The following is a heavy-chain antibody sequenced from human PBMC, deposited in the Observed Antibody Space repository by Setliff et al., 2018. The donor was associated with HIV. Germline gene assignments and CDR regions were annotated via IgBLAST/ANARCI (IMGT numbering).Heavy chain of an antibody. J-gene: IGHJ6*03. CDR3: ARIVRWELVATSTFFYYYMDA. CDR2: IYYTGST. CDR1: GASISSSSHH. Sequence: SETLSLTCTVSGASISSSSHHWAWIRQPPGEGLEYIGNIYYTGSTHHNPSLESRVATSVDTSKNQFSLKLSSVTAADTAVYYCARIVRWELVATSTFFYYYMDAWGKGTTVTVSS. D-gene: IGHD1-26*01. V-gene: IGHV4-39*01.